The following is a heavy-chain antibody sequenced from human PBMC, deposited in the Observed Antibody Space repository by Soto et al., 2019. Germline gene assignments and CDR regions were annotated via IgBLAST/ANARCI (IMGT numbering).Heavy chain of an antibody. D-gene: IGHD3-22*01. CDR1: GFTFSSYS. V-gene: IGHV3-21*01. CDR3: ARDDSSGYHTRDAFDI. J-gene: IGHJ3*02. CDR2: ISSSSSYI. Sequence: GSLRLSCAASGFTFSSYSMNWVRQAPGKGLEWVSSISSSSSYIYYADSVKGRFTISRDNAKNSLYLQMNSLRAEDTAVYYCARDDSSGYHTRDAFDIWGQGTMVTVSS.